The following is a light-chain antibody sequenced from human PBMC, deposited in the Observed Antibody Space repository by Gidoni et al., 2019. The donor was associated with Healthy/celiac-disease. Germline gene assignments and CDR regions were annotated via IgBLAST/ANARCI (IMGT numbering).Light chain of an antibody. Sequence: DIQMTQSPSTLSASVGDRVTITCRASQSISSWLAWYQQKPGKAPKLLIYTASTLESGVPSRFSGSGSGTEFTLTIRSLQPDDFATYYCQQYNSYPFTFGPGTKVDIK. CDR1: QSISSW. J-gene: IGKJ3*01. V-gene: IGKV1-5*03. CDR3: QQYNSYPFT. CDR2: TAS.